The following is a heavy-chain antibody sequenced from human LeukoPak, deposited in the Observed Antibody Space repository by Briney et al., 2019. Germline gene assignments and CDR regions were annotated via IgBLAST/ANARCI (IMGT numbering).Heavy chain of an antibody. V-gene: IGHV1-2*06. D-gene: IGHD2-2*01. J-gene: IGHJ4*02. CDR3: ARVGFTTSWSNFDY. CDR2: INPNGGDT. Sequence: AASVKVSCKASGYTFAAYFIHWVRQAPGQGLQWMGRINPNGGDTNYAQKFQGRVTMTGDTPSSTAYMELSSLRPDDTSMYFCARVGFTTSWSNFDYWGQGTLVTVSS. CDR1: GYTFAAYF.